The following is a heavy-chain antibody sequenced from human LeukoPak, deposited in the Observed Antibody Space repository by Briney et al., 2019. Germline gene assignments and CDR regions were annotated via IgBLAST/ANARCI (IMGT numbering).Heavy chain of an antibody. V-gene: IGHV3-9*01. CDR1: GFTFDDYA. Sequence: GGSLRLSCAASGFTFDDYAMHWVRQAPGKGLEWVSGISWNSGSIGYADSVKGRFTISRDNAKNSLYLQMNSLRAEDTAVYYCARDPATGGYYFDYWGQGTLVTVSS. CDR3: ARDPATGGYYFDY. J-gene: IGHJ4*02. D-gene: IGHD4-17*01. CDR2: ISWNSGSI.